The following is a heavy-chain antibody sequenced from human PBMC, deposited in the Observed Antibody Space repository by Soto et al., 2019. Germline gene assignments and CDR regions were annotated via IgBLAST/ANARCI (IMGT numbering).Heavy chain of an antibody. CDR3: AKGETHPEQYCSGGSCYSGYYYYYMDV. CDR2: ISGSGGST. J-gene: IGHJ6*03. V-gene: IGHV3-23*01. Sequence: GGSLRLSCAASGFTFSSYAMSWVRQAPGKGLEWVSAISGSGGSTYYADSVKGRFTISRENSKNTLYLQMNSLRAEDTAVYYCAKGETHPEQYCSGGSCYSGYYYYYMDVWGKGTTVTVSS. CDR1: GFTFSSYA. D-gene: IGHD2-15*01.